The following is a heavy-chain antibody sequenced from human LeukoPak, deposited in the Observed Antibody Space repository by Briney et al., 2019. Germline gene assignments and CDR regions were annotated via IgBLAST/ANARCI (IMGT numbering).Heavy chain of an antibody. CDR2: ISGSGGAT. CDR3: AKSFVCSGGTCSYFDYSYFDY. Sequence: ASLRLSCAASGFTFSSYAMTWVRQAPGKGLAWLSLISGSGGATYSAASVKGRFTISRDHSKNTLYLQMNSLRAEDTAVYYCAKSFVCSGGTCSYFDYSYFDYWGQGTLVTVSS. V-gene: IGHV3-23*01. D-gene: IGHD2-15*01. J-gene: IGHJ4*02. CDR1: GFTFSSYA.